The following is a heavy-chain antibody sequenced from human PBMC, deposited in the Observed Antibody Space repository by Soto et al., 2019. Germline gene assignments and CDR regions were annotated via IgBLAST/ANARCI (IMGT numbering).Heavy chain of an antibody. D-gene: IGHD6-13*01. CDR1: GFTFSSHW. J-gene: IGHJ4*02. CDR2: INGDESTT. Sequence: GGSLRLSCAASGFTFSSHWMHWVRQAPGKGLVWVSRINGDESTTRYADSVKGRFTISRDNAKNTLYLQMNSLRAEDTAVYYCARESDQQLVFWGQGILVTVSS. V-gene: IGHV3-74*01. CDR3: ARESDQQLVF.